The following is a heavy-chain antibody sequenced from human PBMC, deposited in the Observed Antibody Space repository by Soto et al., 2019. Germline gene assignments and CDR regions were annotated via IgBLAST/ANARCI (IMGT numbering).Heavy chain of an antibody. J-gene: IGHJ6*02. CDR3: ARDWLKDIVVVPAADYYYYGMDV. Sequence: QVQLVQSGAEVKKPGSSVKVSCKASGGTFSSYAISWVRQAPGQGLEWMGGVIPIFGTANYAQKFQGRVTSTADESTSTAYMELSSLRSEDTAVYYCARDWLKDIVVVPAADYYYYGMDVWGQGTTVTVSS. V-gene: IGHV1-69*01. CDR1: GGTFSSYA. CDR2: VIPIFGTA. D-gene: IGHD2-2*01.